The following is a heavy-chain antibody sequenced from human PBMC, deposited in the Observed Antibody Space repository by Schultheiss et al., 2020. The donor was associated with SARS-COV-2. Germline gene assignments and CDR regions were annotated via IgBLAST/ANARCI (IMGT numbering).Heavy chain of an antibody. V-gene: IGHV3-48*04. CDR3: ARVGGSSGYFDY. CDR2: ISSSGSTI. J-gene: IGHJ4*02. CDR1: GFTFSSYG. Sequence: GGSLRLSCAASGFTFSSYGMHWVRQAPGRGLEWVSYISSSGSTIYYADSVKGRFTISRDNAKNSLYLQMNSLRAEDTAVYYCARVGGSSGYFDYWGQGTLVTVSS. D-gene: IGHD3-22*01.